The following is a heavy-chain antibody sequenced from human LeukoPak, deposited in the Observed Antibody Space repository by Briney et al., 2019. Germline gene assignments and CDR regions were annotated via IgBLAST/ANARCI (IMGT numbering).Heavy chain of an antibody. CDR3: ARSLSIWPHATFDI. Sequence: SETLSLTCTVSGGSIRSSDYYWGWIRQPPGKGLEWIGNIYYSGSTYYNPSLKSPVTMSLDTSKNEFSLNLNSITAADTAVYYCARSLSIWPHATFDIWGQGTLVIVSS. V-gene: IGHV4-39*07. J-gene: IGHJ3*02. D-gene: IGHD2-8*01. CDR1: GGSIRSSDYY. CDR2: IYYSGST.